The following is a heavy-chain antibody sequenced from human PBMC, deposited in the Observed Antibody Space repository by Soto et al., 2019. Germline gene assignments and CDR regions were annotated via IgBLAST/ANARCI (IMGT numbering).Heavy chain of an antibody. CDR2: ISYDGSHK. CDR3: AKDGAPRYCSRSSCHPAGAY. D-gene: IGHD2-15*01. V-gene: IGHV3-30*18. Sequence: GGSLRLSCAGSGFTFSNYGLHWVRQAPGKGLEWVAVISYDGSHKYYADSVKGRFTISRDNSNNMLYLQMDSLRAEDTAVYYCAKDGAPRYCSRSSCHPAGAYWGQGTLVPVSS. J-gene: IGHJ4*02. CDR1: GFTFSNYG.